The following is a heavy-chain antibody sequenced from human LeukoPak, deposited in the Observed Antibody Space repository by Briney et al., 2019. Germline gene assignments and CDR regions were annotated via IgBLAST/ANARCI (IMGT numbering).Heavy chain of an antibody. D-gene: IGHD3-10*01. J-gene: IGHJ4*02. CDR2: TYYRSKWYN. V-gene: IGHV6-1*01. Sequence: SQTLSLTCAISGDSVSSNSAAWNWIRQSPSRGLEWLGRTYYRSKWYNDYAVSVKSRITINPDTSKNQFSLQLNSVTPEDTAVYYCARDGPLGGFGELPDDYWGQGTLVTVSS. CDR3: ARDGPLGGFGELPDDY. CDR1: GDSVSSNSAA.